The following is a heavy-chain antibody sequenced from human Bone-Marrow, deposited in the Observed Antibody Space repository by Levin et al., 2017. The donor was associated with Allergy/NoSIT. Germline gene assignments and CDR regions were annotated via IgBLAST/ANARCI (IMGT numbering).Heavy chain of an antibody. CDR3: ARDRDYYDSSGYDIVYYGMDV. CDR1: GASISSNDYY. V-gene: IGHV4-30-4*01. D-gene: IGHD3-22*01. Sequence: SETLSLTCTVSGASISSNDYYWSWLRQPPGRGLEWIGYIYSSGNTHYNPSLKSRVTMSLDASKNQISLKLNSVTAADTAVYYCARDRDYYDSSGYDIVYYGMDVWGQGTTVTVSS. J-gene: IGHJ6*02. CDR2: IYSSGNT.